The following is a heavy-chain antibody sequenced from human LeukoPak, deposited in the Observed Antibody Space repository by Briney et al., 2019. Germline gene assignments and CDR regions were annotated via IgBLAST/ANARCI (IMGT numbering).Heavy chain of an antibody. Sequence: GASVKVSCKASGGTFSSYAIRWVRQAPGQGLEWMGRIIPILGIANYAQKFQGRVTITADKSTSTAYMELSSLRSEDTAVYYCARVYGVVPAAIGYNWFDPWGQGTLVTVSS. J-gene: IGHJ5*02. CDR2: IIPILGIA. CDR3: ARVYGVVPAAIGYNWFDP. CDR1: GGTFSSYA. V-gene: IGHV1-69*04. D-gene: IGHD2-2*02.